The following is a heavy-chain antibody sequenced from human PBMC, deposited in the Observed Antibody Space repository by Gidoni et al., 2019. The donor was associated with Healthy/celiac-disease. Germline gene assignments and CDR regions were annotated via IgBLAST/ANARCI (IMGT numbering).Heavy chain of an antibody. D-gene: IGHD2-2*01. J-gene: IGHJ4*02. Sequence: QVQLVQSGAEVKKPGSSVKVSCKASGGTFSSYAISWVRQAPGQGLEWMGGIIPIFGTANYAQKFQGRATITADKSTSTAYMELSSLRSEDTAVYYCASTSCSSTSCHFNRSFDYWGQGTLVTVSS. V-gene: IGHV1-69*06. CDR3: ASTSCSSTSCHFNRSFDY. CDR2: IIPIFGTA. CDR1: GGTFSSYA.